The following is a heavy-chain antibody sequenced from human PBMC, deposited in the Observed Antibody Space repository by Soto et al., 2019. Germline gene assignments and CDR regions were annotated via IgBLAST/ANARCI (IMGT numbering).Heavy chain of an antibody. CDR3: ASVTLRFSYGIDL. CDR1: ELTFINSE. Sequence: PWGSLRLSCAASELTFINSEIHWFHQSPGKGLEWLSYISRSGSVIYYADSVKGRFTISRDNAKNLLYLQMNSLRAEDTAVYFCASVTLRFSYGIDLWGQGTTVTVSS. J-gene: IGHJ6*02. V-gene: IGHV3-48*03. CDR2: ISRSGSVI. D-gene: IGHD3-3*01.